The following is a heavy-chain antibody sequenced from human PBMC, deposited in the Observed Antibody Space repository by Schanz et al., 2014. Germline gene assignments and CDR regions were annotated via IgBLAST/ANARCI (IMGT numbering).Heavy chain of an antibody. CDR3: AVLGGFGELPLDY. Sequence: EVQLVESGGGLVKPGGSLRLSCAASGFTFSNTWMSWVRQAPGKGLECVSGISGGGGSAYYADSVKGRFTISRDNSKNTLYLQMNSLRAEDTAVYYCAVLGGFGELPLDYRGQGTLVTVSS. J-gene: IGHJ4*02. CDR2: ISGGGGSA. D-gene: IGHD3-10*01. CDR1: GFTFSNTW. V-gene: IGHV3-23*04.